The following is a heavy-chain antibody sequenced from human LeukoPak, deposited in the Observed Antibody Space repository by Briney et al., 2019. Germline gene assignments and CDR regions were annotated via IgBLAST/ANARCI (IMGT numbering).Heavy chain of an antibody. D-gene: IGHD2-15*01. J-gene: IGHJ5*02. CDR2: INPSGGST. V-gene: IGHV1-46*01. CDR3: ASVPSACSGGSCSKYNWFDP. Sequence: ASVKVSCKASGYTFTSYYMHWVRQAPGQRLEWMGIINPSGGSTSYGQKFQGRVTMTRDTSTSTVYMELSSLRSEDTAVYYCASVPSACSGGSCSKYNWFDPWGQGTLVTVSS. CDR1: GYTFTSYY.